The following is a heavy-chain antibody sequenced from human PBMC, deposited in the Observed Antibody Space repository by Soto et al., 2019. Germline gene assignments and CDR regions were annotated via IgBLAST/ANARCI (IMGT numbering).Heavy chain of an antibody. D-gene: IGHD2-15*01. CDR1: GFPLSICA. Sequence: PGGSLRLPFAAPGFPLSICAMTLVRPAPGKGLEWVFCISGSGDTKYYAHSVKCRFTISRHTSKQTVYLQINSLRVDDTPVYYCAKGHPGGSCYSGLDCWGQGTLGTRLL. V-gene: IGHV3-23*01. J-gene: IGHJ4*02. CDR2: ISGSGDTK. CDR3: AKGHPGGSCYSGLDC.